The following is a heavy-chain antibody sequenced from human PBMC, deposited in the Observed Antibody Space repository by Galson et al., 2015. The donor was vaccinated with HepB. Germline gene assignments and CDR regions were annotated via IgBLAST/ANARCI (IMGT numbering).Heavy chain of an antibody. D-gene: IGHD1-26*01. CDR2: ISGATTGGIT. J-gene: IGHJ4*02. V-gene: IGHV3-23*01. CDR3: ANLPSPRMVGQNNCFGY. Sequence: SLKVSCAASGYILSSYSMNWVRQAPGKGLEWVSIISGATTGGITYYADPVKGRFTTFRDNSKNTLYLQMISPKAEDTAVYYCANLPSPRMVGQNNCFGYWGQGTQVTVSS. CDR1: GYILSSYS.